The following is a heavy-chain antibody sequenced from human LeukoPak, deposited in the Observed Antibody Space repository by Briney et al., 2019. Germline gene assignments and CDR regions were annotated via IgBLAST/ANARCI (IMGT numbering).Heavy chain of an antibody. D-gene: IGHD5-12*01. J-gene: IGHJ4*02. V-gene: IGHV4-59*01. Sequence: KPSETLSLTCTVSGGSISSYYWSWIRQPPGKGLEWMGYIYYSGNTNYNPSLKSRVTISVDTSKNQFSLKLSSVTAADTAVYYCARSPRGYDLSYLDYWGQGTLVTVSS. CDR3: ARSPRGYDLSYLDY. CDR1: GGSISSYY. CDR2: IYYSGNT.